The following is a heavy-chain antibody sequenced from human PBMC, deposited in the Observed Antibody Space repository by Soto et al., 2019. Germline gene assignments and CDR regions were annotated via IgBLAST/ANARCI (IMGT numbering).Heavy chain of an antibody. D-gene: IGHD3-3*01. CDR3: ARGTIFVLGPSYGMDV. CDR2: TYYRSKWYN. Sequence: PSQTLSLTCAISGDSVSSNSAAWNWIRQSPSRGLEWLGRTYYRSKWYNDYAVSVKSRITINPDTSKNQFSLQLNSVTPEDTAVYYCARGTIFVLGPSYGMDVWGQGTTVTVSS. J-gene: IGHJ6*02. V-gene: IGHV6-1*01. CDR1: GDSVSSNSAA.